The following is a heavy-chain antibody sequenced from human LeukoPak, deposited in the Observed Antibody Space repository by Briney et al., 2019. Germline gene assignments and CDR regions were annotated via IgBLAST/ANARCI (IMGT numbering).Heavy chain of an antibody. CDR1: GFTFSSYA. J-gene: IGHJ4*02. D-gene: IGHD5-24*01. CDR3: AKRGKMATIRTALDY. Sequence: GGSLRLSCAASGFTFSSYAMSWVRQAPGKGLEWVSAISGSGGSTYYADSVKGRFTISRDNSKNTLYLQMSSLRAEDTAVYYCAKRGKMATIRTALDYWGQGTLVTVSS. V-gene: IGHV3-23*01. CDR2: ISGSGGST.